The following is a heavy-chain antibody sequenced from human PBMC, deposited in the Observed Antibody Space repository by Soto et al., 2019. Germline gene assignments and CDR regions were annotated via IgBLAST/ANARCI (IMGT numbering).Heavy chain of an antibody. D-gene: IGHD4-17*01. CDR2: IYYSGDT. V-gene: IGHV4-59*08. J-gene: IGHJ5*02. Sequence: PSETLSLTCTVSGGSISSVYWSWIRQPPGKGLEWIGYIYYSGDTKYNPSLKGRVSMSLDMSKNQFSLRLSSVTAADTATYYCARHEDHDFGDYYNWFDPWGQGTLVTVSS. CDR1: GGSISSVY. CDR3: ARHEDHDFGDYYNWFDP.